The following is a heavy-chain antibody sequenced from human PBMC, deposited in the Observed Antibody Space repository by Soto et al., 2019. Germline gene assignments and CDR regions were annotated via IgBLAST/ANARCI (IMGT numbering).Heavy chain of an antibody. V-gene: IGHV3-7*01. D-gene: IGHD1-20*01. CDR1: EFTFDKYY. J-gene: IGHJ6*02. CDR3: ARGNWNYYYGFDV. CDR2: LKPDGSEQ. Sequence: GGSLRLSCAASEFTFDKYYMTWVRQAPGKGPEWVANLKPDGSEQYYVDSVKGRFTISRDNANNSLYLQMNSLRAEDTAVYFCARGNWNYYYGFDVWGQGTTVTVSS.